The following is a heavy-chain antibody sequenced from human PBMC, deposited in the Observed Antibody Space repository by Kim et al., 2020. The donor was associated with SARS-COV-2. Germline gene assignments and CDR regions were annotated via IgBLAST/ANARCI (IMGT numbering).Heavy chain of an antibody. CDR2: INPSGGST. D-gene: IGHD6-13*01. Sequence: ASVKVSCKASGYTFTSYYMHWVRQAPGQGLEWMGIINPSGGSTSYAQKFQGRVTMTRDTSTSTVYMELSSLRSEDTAVYYCARGLGFTTSSWSFVFQHWGQGTLVTVSS. CDR3: ARGLGFTTSSWSFVFQH. J-gene: IGHJ1*01. CDR1: GYTFTSYY. V-gene: IGHV1-46*01.